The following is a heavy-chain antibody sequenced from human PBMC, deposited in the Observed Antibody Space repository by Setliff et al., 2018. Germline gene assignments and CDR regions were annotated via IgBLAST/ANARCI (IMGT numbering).Heavy chain of an antibody. V-gene: IGHV4-30-4*08. CDR2: IYYSGST. CDR1: GGSISSGDYY. J-gene: IGHJ4*02. Sequence: PSETLSLTCTVSGGSISSGDYYWSWIRQPPGKGLEWIGYIYYSGSTYYNPSLKSRVTISVDTSKNQFSLKLSSVTAADTAVYYCASGTIAARPSYFDYWGQGTLVTVSS. CDR3: ASGTIAARPSYFDY. D-gene: IGHD6-6*01.